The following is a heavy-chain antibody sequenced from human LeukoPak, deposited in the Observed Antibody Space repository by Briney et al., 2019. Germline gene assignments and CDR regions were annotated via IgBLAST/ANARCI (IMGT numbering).Heavy chain of an antibody. Sequence: SVQVSCKASAGTFITYAISCVRHQPGQGLEGMGGIIPIFGTANYAQKFQGRVMITADESTSTAYMELSSLRSEDTAVYYCARGHCSSTSCYADYYGMDVWGKGTTVTVSS. CDR3: ARGHCSSTSCYADYYGMDV. CDR1: AGTFITYA. V-gene: IGHV1-69*13. CDR2: IIPIFGTA. J-gene: IGHJ6*04. D-gene: IGHD2-2*01.